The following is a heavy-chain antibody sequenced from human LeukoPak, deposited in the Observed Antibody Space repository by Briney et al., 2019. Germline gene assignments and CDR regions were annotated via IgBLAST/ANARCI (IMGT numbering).Heavy chain of an antibody. CDR1: GGSISSSSYY. J-gene: IGHJ4*02. CDR3: VRRLIVVVPAATGDFDY. V-gene: IGHV4-39*01. CDR2: IYYSGST. Sequence: SETLSLTCTASGGSISSSSYYWGWIRQPPGKGLEWIGSIYYSGSTYYNPSLKSRVTISVDTSKNQFSLKLSSVTAADTAVYYCVRRLIVVVPAATGDFDYWGQGTLVTVSS. D-gene: IGHD2-2*01.